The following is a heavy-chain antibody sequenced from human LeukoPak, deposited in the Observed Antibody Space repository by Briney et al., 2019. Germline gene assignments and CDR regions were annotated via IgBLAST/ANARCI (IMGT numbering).Heavy chain of an antibody. CDR1: GDTFTGHH. CDR3: ARPLDYGDYL. V-gene: IGHV1-2*02. CDR2: INPNSGGT. D-gene: IGHD4-17*01. J-gene: IGHJ5*02. Sequence: AKGSCKGSGDTFTGHHMHWGRQGPGPRVEWMGWINPNSGGTNYAQKFQGRVTMTRDTSISTAYMELSRLRSDDTAVYYCARPLDYGDYLWGQGTLVTVSS.